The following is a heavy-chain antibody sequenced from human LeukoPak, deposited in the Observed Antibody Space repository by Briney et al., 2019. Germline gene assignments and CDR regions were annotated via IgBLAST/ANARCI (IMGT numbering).Heavy chain of an antibody. J-gene: IGHJ4*02. CDR1: GYTFSGDY. D-gene: IGHD1-26*01. Sequence: ASVKVSCKASGYTFSGDYVHWVRQAPGQGLEWMGRINPSTGGTTYARKFQGRVTMTRDTSVSTAYMELNRLTSDDTAVYFCARDRNLYSGSFASWGQGTLVTVSS. CDR3: ARDRNLYSGSFAS. CDR2: INPSTGGT. V-gene: IGHV1-2*06.